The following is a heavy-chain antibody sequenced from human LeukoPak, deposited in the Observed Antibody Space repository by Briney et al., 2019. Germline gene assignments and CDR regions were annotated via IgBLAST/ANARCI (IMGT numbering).Heavy chain of an antibody. CDR3: ARVLSGSFHY. V-gene: IGHV3-53*01. CDR1: GFTVSSNY. J-gene: IGHJ4*02. CDR2: IYSGGST. D-gene: IGHD1-26*01. Sequence: GGSLRLFCAASGFTVSSNYMSWVRQAPGKGLEWVSVIYSGGSTYYADSVKGRFTISRDNSKNTLYLQTNSLRAEDTAVYYCARVLSGSFHYWGQGTLVTVSS.